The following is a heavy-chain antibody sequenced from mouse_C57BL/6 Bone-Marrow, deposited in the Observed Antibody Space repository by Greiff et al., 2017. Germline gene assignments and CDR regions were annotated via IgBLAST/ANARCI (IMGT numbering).Heavy chain of an antibody. Sequence: VQLQQPGAELVRPGTSVKLSCKPSGYTFTSYWMHWVKQRPGQGLEWIGVIDPSDSYTNYNQKFKGKATLTVDTSSSTAYMQLSSLTSEDSAVYYCARSRLYYAMDYWGQGTSVTVSS. CDR2: IDPSDSYT. V-gene: IGHV1-59*01. CDR1: GYTFTSYW. CDR3: ARSRLYYAMDY. J-gene: IGHJ4*01.